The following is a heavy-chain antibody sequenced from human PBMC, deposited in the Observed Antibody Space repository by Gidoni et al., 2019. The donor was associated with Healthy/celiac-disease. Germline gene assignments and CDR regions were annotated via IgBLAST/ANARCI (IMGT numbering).Heavy chain of an antibody. D-gene: IGHD3-9*01. CDR2: ISGSGGST. V-gene: IGHV3-23*01. J-gene: IGHJ1*01. Sequence: EVQLLESGGGLVQPGGSLRLSCAASGFTFSIHAMSWVRQAPGKGLELVSAISGSGGSTYYADSVTGRFTCSRDNSKNTLYLQMNSLRAEDTAVYYCAKDGLRYFDWLLYAEYFQHWGQGTLVTVSS. CDR3: AKDGLRYFDWLLYAEYFQH. CDR1: GFTFSIHA.